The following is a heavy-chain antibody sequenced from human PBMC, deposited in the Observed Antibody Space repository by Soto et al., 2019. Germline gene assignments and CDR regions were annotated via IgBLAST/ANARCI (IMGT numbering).Heavy chain of an antibody. CDR2: ISSSGSTI. D-gene: IGHD1-7*01. Sequence: PGGSLRLSCAASGYTSSSYAMSWIRQAPGKGLEWVSYISSSGSTIYYADSVKGRFTISRDNAKNSLYLQMNSLRAEDTAVYYCASDNWNYVLWGQGTLVTVSS. V-gene: IGHV3-11*01. J-gene: IGHJ4*02. CDR3: ASDNWNYVL. CDR1: GYTSSSYA.